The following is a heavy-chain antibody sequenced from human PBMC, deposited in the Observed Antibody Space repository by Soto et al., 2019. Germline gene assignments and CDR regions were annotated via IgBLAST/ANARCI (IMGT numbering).Heavy chain of an antibody. CDR2: IYWDDDR. CDR3: AHTVYFED. CDR1: GFSLTANGVG. J-gene: IGHJ4*02. V-gene: IGHV2-5*02. Sequence: QITLKESGPTLVKPTQTLTLTCTVSGFSLTANGVGVAWLRQPPGKALEWLALIYWDDDRRYSPSLKNRLTITIDTSTTHLVLTTTNLDPMDTATYNCAHTVYFEDCGTGIMVTGPS.